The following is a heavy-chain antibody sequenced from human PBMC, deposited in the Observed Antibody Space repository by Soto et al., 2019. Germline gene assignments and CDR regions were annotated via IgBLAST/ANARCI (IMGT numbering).Heavy chain of an antibody. J-gene: IGHJ4*02. CDR3: ARAGIIAVAGSGTKNFGY. D-gene: IGHD6-19*01. CDR1: GGSFSGYY. V-gene: IGHV4-34*01. CDR2: INHSGST. Sequence: SETLSLTCAVYGGSFSGYYWSWIRQPPGKGLEWIGEINHSGSTNYNPSLKSRVTISVDTSKNQFSLKLSSVTAADTAVYYCARAGIIAVAGSGTKNFGYWGQGTLVTVSS.